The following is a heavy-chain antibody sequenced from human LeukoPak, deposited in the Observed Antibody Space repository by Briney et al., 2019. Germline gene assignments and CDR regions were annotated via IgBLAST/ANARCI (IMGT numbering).Heavy chain of an antibody. CDR1: GGSFSGYY. V-gene: IGHV4-34*01. CDR3: ARRPYYYGSGSPYAFDI. D-gene: IGHD3-10*01. Sequence: SETLSLTCAVYGGSFSGYYWSWIRQPPGKGLEWIGEINHSGSTNYNPSLKSRVTISVDTSKNQFSLKLSSVTAADTAVYYCARRPYYYGSGSPYAFDIWGQGTMVTVSS. CDR2: INHSGST. J-gene: IGHJ3*02.